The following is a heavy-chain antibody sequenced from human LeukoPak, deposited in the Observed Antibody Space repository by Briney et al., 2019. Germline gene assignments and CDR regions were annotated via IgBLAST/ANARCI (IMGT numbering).Heavy chain of an antibody. CDR2: ISTYNGNT. CDR1: GYTFTSYG. CDR3: AREGVRSGYAAAFDI. D-gene: IGHD5-12*01. J-gene: IGHJ3*02. V-gene: IGHV1-18*01. Sequence: ASVKVSCKASGYTFTSYGISWVRQAPGQGLEWMGWISTYNGNTHYAQKLQGRVTMTTDTSTSTAYMELRSLRSDDTAVYYCAREGVRSGYAAAFDIWGQGTMTVSS.